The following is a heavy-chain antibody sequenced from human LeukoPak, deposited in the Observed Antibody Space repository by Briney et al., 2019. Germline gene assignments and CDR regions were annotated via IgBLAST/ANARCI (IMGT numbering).Heavy chain of an antibody. CDR2: INPNSGGT. Sequence: PGASVKVSCKASGYTFTGYYMHWVRQAPGQGLEWMGWINPNSGGTNYAQKFQGRVTMTRDTSISTAYMELSSLRSEDTAVYYCASLDCSNTSCYDYWGQGTLVTVSS. D-gene: IGHD2-2*01. CDR1: GYTFTGYY. V-gene: IGHV1-2*02. CDR3: ASLDCSNTSCYDY. J-gene: IGHJ4*02.